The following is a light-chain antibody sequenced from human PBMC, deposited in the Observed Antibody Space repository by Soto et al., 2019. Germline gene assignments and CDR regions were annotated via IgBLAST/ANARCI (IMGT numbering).Light chain of an antibody. Sequence: QSVLTQPASVSGSPGQSITISCTGTNSDVGGYNYVSWYQQHPGKAPKLMIYEVSNRPSGVSDRLSGSKSGNTASLTISGLQAEDEADYYCISYTSSVPLVFGGGTKLTVL. CDR2: EVS. CDR1: NSDVGGYNY. J-gene: IGLJ2*01. CDR3: ISYTSSVPLV. V-gene: IGLV2-14*01.